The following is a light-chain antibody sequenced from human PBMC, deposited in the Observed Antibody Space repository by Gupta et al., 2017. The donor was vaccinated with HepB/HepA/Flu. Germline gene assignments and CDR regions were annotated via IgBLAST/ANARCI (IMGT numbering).Light chain of an antibody. J-gene: IGLJ2*01. CDR2: ENN. CDR1: SSNIGNNY. Sequence: QYVLTQPPSVSAAPGQKVTISCPGSSSNIGNNYVSWYQQFAGTAPKVLISENNKRPSGIPDRFSGSKSGTSATLGITGLQTGDEADYYCGTWDSTLSVVVFGGGTKLTVL. V-gene: IGLV1-51*02. CDR3: GTWDSTLSVVV.